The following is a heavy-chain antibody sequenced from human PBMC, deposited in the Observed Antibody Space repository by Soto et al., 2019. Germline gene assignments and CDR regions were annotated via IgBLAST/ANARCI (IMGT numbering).Heavy chain of an antibody. CDR2: IYYSGSA. CDR1: GGSLSSGGYY. CDR3: ARDLRVNFAAGGYYYYGMDV. D-gene: IGHD6-13*01. Sequence: QVQLQESGPGLVKPSQTLSLTCTVSGGSLSSGGYYWSWIRQHPGKGLEWIGYIYYSGSAYYNPSLQRRVTIAIETSKTQVSLKLSSVTAADTAVYYCARDLRVNFAAGGYYYYGMDVWGQGTTVTVSS. V-gene: IGHV4-31*03. J-gene: IGHJ6*02.